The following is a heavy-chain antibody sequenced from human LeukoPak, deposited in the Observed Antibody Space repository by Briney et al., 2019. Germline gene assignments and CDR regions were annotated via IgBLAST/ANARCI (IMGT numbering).Heavy chain of an antibody. CDR3: ARDPGVLLWFGYMDV. CDR1: GFTFSSYS. CDR2: ISSSSSTI. D-gene: IGHD3-10*01. J-gene: IGHJ6*03. V-gene: IGHV3-48*01. Sequence: GGSLRLSCAASGFTFSSYSMNWVRQAPGKGLEWVSYISSSSSTIYYADSVKGRFTISRDNAKNSLYLQMNSLRAEDTAVYYCARDPGVLLWFGYMDVWGKGTTVTVSS.